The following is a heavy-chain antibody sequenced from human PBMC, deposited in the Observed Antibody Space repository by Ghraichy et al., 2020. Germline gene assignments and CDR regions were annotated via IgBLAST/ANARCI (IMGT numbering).Heavy chain of an antibody. V-gene: IGHV3-72*01. Sequence: GGSLRLSCAASGFSFSDHYMDWVRQAPGKGLEWVGRSRNRANSYGTEYAASVKGRFTISRDDSKNSLYLQMNSLKAEDTAVYYCAGPYNYVWGSYYYWGQGTLVTVSS. D-gene: IGHD3-16*01. CDR1: GFSFSDHY. CDR2: SRNRANSYGT. J-gene: IGHJ4*02. CDR3: AGPYNYVWGSYYY.